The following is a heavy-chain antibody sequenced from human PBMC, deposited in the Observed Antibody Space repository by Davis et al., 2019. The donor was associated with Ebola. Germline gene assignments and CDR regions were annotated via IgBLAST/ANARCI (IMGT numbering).Heavy chain of an antibody. CDR2: IGTAGYT. CDR3: ARVRFGDTAVDY. D-gene: IGHD5-18*01. V-gene: IGHV3-13*01. Sequence: PGGSLRLSCAASGFTFSSYDMHWVRQGTGKGLEWVSAIGTAGYTYYPGYVKGRFTISRENAKNSLYLQMNSLRAEDTAVYYCARVRFGDTAVDYWGQGTLVTVSS. J-gene: IGHJ4*02. CDR1: GFTFSSYD.